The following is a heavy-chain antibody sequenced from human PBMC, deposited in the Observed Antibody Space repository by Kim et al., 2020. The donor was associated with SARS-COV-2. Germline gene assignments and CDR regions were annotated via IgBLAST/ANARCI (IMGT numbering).Heavy chain of an antibody. V-gene: IGHV3-74*01. CDR2: INSDGIST. J-gene: IGHJ6*02. CDR1: GFTFSSYW. D-gene: IGHD3-16*02. CDR3: ARDRALSFGGVIDLRYPYYYYYGMDV. Sequence: GGSLRLSCAASGFTFSSYWMHWVRQAPGKGLVWVSRINSDGISTSYADSVKGRFTISRDNAKNTLYLQMNSLRAEDTAVYYCARDRALSFGGVIDLRYPYYYYYGMDVWGQGTTVTVSS.